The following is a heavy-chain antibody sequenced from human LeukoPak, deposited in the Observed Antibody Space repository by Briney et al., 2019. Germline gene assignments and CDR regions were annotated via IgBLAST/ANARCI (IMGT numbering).Heavy chain of an antibody. D-gene: IGHD3/OR15-3a*01. CDR2: IYYSGRT. J-gene: IGHJ4*02. Sequence: SETLSLTCTVSGASISSNIYYWGWIRQPPGKGLEWIESIYYSGRTYCNPSLKSRVTISIDTSKNQISLRLTSVTAAGTAMYYCARQTGSGLFTLPGGQGTLVTVSS. CDR1: GASISSNIYY. CDR3: ARQTGSGLFTLP. V-gene: IGHV4-39*01.